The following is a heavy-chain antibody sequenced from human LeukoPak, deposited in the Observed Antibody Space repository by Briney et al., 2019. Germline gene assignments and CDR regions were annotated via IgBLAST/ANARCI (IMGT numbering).Heavy chain of an antibody. J-gene: IGHJ4*02. CDR3: ARGSHYYGSGSYYIMPFGLDS. CDR2: INHSGST. CDR1: GGSFSGYY. V-gene: IGHV4-34*01. Sequence: SETLSLTCAVYGGSFSGYYWGWIRQPPGKGLEWIGEINHSGSTNCNPSLKSRVTISVGTPKNQFSLKLSSVTAADTAVYYCARGSHYYGSGSYYIMPFGLDSWGQGTLVTVSS. D-gene: IGHD3-10*01.